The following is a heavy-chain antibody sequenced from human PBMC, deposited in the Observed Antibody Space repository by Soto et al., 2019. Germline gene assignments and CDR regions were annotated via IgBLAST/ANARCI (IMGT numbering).Heavy chain of an antibody. CDR2: ISSSSSYI. Sequence: EVQLVESGGGLVKPGGSLRLSCPVSGFTFSSYSMNWVRQAPGKGLEWVSSISSSSSYIYYADSVKGRFTISRDNAKNSLYLQMNSLRAEDTAVYYYARKLGPTDYYFVMDVWGQGTTVTVSS. J-gene: IGHJ6*02. V-gene: IGHV3-21*06. D-gene: IGHD7-27*01. CDR1: GFTFSSYS. CDR3: ARKLGPTDYYFVMDV.